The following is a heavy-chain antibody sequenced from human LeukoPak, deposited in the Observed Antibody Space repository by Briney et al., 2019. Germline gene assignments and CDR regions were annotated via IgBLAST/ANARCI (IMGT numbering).Heavy chain of an antibody. CDR2: ISYSGST. V-gene: IGHV4-39*01. Sequence: PSETLSLTCSVSGDSMSSSNYTWGWIRQPPGKGLEWIGTISYSGSTYYNPSLKSRVTISVDTSKNQFSLNLNSVTAADTAVYYCARAGYYDSSGTTDSTYYYYYGMDVWGQGTTVTVSS. D-gene: IGHD3-22*01. J-gene: IGHJ6*02. CDR3: ARAGYYDSSGTTDSTYYYYYGMDV. CDR1: GDSMSSSNYT.